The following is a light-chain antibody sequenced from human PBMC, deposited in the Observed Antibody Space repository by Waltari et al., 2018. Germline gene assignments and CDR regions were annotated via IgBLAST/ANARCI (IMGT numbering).Light chain of an antibody. Sequence: QSVLTQPPSASGTPGQRVTIACSGSSSNIGRNYVYWYQQLPGTAPKLLIYRNNQRPSGVPDRFSGSKSGTSASLAISGLRSEDEADYYCAAWDDSLSGVLFGGGTKLTVL. CDR2: RNN. V-gene: IGLV1-47*01. CDR1: SSNIGRNY. CDR3: AAWDDSLSGVL. J-gene: IGLJ2*01.